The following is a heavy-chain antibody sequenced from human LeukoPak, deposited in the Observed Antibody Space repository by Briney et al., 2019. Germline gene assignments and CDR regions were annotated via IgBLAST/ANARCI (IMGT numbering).Heavy chain of an antibody. D-gene: IGHD2-21*01. CDR1: GFTLSELS. CDR3: ATGVYCATTTCPGYGNYYYFMDV. Sequence: GASVTVSCTVSGFTLSELSMHWVRQAPGKGLEWVGGFYPKDGETVYAERFRDRVILTDDRSSNTAYMDLSSLGADDTAVYYCATGVYCATTTCPGYGNYYYFMDVWGEGTTVTV. CDR2: FYPKDGET. J-gene: IGHJ6*03. V-gene: IGHV1-24*01.